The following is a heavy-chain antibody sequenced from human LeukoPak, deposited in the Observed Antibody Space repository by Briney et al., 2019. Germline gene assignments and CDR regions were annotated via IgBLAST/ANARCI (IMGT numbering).Heavy chain of an antibody. J-gene: IGHJ4*02. CDR1: GYSISSGFY. Sequence: SETLSLTCTVSGYSISSGFYWGWIRQPPGKGLEWIGSIYHSGSTYCNPSLKSRVTISLDTSKNQFSLKLSSVTAADTAVYYCARGRPYFDYWGQGTLVTVSS. CDR3: ARGRPYFDY. V-gene: IGHV4-38-2*02. CDR2: IYHSGST.